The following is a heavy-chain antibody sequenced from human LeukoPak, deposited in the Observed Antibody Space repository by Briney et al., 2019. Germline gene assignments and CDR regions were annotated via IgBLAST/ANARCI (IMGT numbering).Heavy chain of an antibody. CDR3: AREDYDILTRYYYYYYLDV. V-gene: IGHV1-69*05. J-gene: IGHJ6*03. D-gene: IGHD3-9*01. CDR1: GGTFSSYV. CDR2: IIPIFGTA. Sequence: SVKVSCKASGGTFSSYVISWVRQAPGQGLEWMGWIIPIFGTANEAKKYQGRVTITTDESTSTAYMELCSLRSEDTAVYYCAREDYDILTRYYYYYYLDVWGKGTTVT.